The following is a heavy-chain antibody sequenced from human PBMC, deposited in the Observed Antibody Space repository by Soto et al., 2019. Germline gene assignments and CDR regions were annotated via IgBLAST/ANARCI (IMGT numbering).Heavy chain of an antibody. CDR2: INPNSGGT. J-gene: IGHJ6*02. V-gene: IGHV1-2*02. CDR1: GYTFTGYY. Sequence: ASVKVSCKASGYTFTGYYMHWVRQAPGQGLEWMGWINPNSGGTNYAQKFRGRVTMTRDTSISTAYMELSRLRSDDTAVYYCARSGTHYYYYGMDVWGQGTTVTVSS. CDR3: ARSGTHYYYYGMDV. D-gene: IGHD1-1*01.